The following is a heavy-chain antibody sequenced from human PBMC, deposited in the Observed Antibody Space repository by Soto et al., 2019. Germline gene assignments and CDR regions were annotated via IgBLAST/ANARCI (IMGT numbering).Heavy chain of an antibody. CDR3: ARLDGNDYDSSGYYYYYYGMDV. CDR1: GFTFSDYY. J-gene: IGHJ6*02. D-gene: IGHD3-22*01. V-gene: IGHV3-11*01. Sequence: QVPLVESGGGLVKPGGSLRLSCAASGFTFSDYYMSWIRQAPGKGLEWVSYISSSGSTIYYADSVKGRFTISRDNAKNSRYLQMNSLRAEDTAVYYCARLDGNDYDSSGYYYYYYGMDVWGQGTTVTVSS. CDR2: ISSSGSTI.